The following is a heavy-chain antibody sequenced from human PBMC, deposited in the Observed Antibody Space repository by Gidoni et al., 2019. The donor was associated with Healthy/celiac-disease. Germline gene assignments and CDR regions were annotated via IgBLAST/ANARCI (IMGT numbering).Heavy chain of an antibody. D-gene: IGHD6-19*01. CDR2: IRSSSSYT. Sequence: QVQLVESGGGLVKPGGSLNLSCPASGFSFSDYYMSWIRQAPGKGLEWVSYIRSSSSYTNYADSVKGRFTISRDNAKNALYLQMNSLRAEDTAVYYCARMKQWLGQYYFDYWGQGTLVTVSS. CDR1: GFSFSDYY. CDR3: ARMKQWLGQYYFDY. J-gene: IGHJ4*02. V-gene: IGHV3-11*06.